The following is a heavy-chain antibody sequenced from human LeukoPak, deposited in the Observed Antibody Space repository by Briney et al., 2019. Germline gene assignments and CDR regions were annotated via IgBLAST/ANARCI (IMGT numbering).Heavy chain of an antibody. CDR1: GYTFTHYY. J-gene: IGHJ4*02. D-gene: IGHD1-26*01. CDR2: INPNSGGT. CDR3: ARDKSDLVGATTLDY. V-gene: IGHV1-2*02. Sequence: GASVKVSCKASGYTFTHYYMHWVRQAPGQGLEWMGWINPNSGGTNYAQKFQGGVTMTRDTSVSTVYMELSRLRSDDTAVYYCARDKSDLVGATTLDYWGQGTLVTVSS.